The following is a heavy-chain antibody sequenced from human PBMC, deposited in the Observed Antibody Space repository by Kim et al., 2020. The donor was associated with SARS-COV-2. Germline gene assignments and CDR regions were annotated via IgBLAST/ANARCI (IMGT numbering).Heavy chain of an antibody. CDR2: INHSGST. V-gene: IGHV4-34*01. D-gene: IGHD3-22*01. Sequence: SETLSLTCAVYGGSFSGYYWSWIRQPPGKGLEWIGEINHSGSTNYNPSLKSRVTISVDTSKNQFSLKLSSVTAAVTAVYYCARGKGITMIVVVPVTPYWFDPWGQGTLVTVSS. CDR3: ARGKGITMIVVVPVTPYWFDP. CDR1: GGSFSGYY. J-gene: IGHJ5*02.